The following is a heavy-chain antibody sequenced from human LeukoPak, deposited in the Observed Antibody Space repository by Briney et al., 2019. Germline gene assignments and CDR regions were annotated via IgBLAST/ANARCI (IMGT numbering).Heavy chain of an antibody. CDR2: IIPIFGTA. Sequence: SVKVSCKASGCTFSSYAISWVRQAPGQGLEWMGGIIPIFGTADYAQKFQGRVTITTDDSTSTAYMELSSLRSEDKAVYYCASKYNWNDYDAFDIWGGGTMVTVSS. V-gene: IGHV1-69*05. D-gene: IGHD1-1*01. CDR3: ASKYNWNDYDAFDI. J-gene: IGHJ3*02. CDR1: GCTFSSYA.